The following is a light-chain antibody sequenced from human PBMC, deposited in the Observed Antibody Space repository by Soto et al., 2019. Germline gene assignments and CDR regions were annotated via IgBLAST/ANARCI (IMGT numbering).Light chain of an antibody. J-gene: IGKJ2*01. Sequence: ETVLTQSPGTLSLSTGERATLSCRASRSLSSSYVVWYQQKPGQAPRLLIYAASRRATGIPDRFSGSGSATEYTLTISRLEPEDFAVYYCQQQGTFGQGTKLEIK. CDR2: AAS. V-gene: IGKV3-20*01. CDR1: RSLSSSY. CDR3: QQQGT.